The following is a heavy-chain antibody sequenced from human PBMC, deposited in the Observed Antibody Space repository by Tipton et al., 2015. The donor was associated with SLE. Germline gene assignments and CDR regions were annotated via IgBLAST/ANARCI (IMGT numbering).Heavy chain of an antibody. CDR2: INHSGST. CDR3: AGGLGVVVAVAFDI. J-gene: IGHJ3*02. CDR1: GGSFSGYY. D-gene: IGHD2-15*01. Sequence: TLSLTCAVYGGSFSGYYWSWIRQPPGKGLEWIGEINHSGSTNYNPSLKSRVTISVDTSKNQFSLKLSSVTAADTAVYYCAGGLGVVVAVAFDIWGQGTMVTVSS. V-gene: IGHV4-34*01.